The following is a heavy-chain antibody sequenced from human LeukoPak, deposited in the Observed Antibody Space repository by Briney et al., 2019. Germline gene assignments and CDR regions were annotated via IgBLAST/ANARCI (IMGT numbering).Heavy chain of an antibody. V-gene: IGHV4-31*03. CDR2: IYYSGST. J-gene: IGHJ5*02. CDR3: ARGGYCSGGSCYSHWFDP. D-gene: IGHD2-15*01. Sequence: SETLSLTCTVSGGSISSGGYYWSWIRQHPGKGLEWIGYIYYSGSTYYNPSLKSRVTISVDTSKNQFSLKLSSVTAADTAVYYCARGGYCSGGSCYSHWFDPWGQGTLVTVSS. CDR1: GGSISSGGYY.